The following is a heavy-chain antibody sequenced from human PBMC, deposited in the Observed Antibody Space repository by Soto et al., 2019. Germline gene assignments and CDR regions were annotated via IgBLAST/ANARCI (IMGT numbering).Heavy chain of an antibody. CDR1: GFPFNNYA. Sequence: QPGGSLRLSCAASGFPFNNYAMNWVRQAPGKGLEWVATISATGGSTYYADSVKGRFTISRDNSKNTLYLQMNGLRVEDTAVYYCAKDRLAGNFDYWGQGTQVTVSS. V-gene: IGHV3-23*01. CDR2: ISATGGST. CDR3: AKDRLAGNFDY. J-gene: IGHJ4*02.